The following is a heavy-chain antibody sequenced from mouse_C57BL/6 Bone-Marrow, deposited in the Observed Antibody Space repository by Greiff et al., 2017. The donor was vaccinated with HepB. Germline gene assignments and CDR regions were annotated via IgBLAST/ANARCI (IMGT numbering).Heavy chain of an antibody. J-gene: IGHJ1*03. D-gene: IGHD1-1*01. CDR2: IWTGGGT. V-gene: IGHV2-9-1*01. CDR3: ARGFTTVVARNWYFDV. Sequence: QVQLKESGPGLVAPSQSLSITCTVSGFSLTSYAISWVRQPPGKGLEWLGVIWTGGGTNYNSALKSRLSISNDNSKSQVFLKMNSLQTDDTARYYCARGFTTVVARNWYFDVWGTGTTVTVSS. CDR1: GFSLTSYA.